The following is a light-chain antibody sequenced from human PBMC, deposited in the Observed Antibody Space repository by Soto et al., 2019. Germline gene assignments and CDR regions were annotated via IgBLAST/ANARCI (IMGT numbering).Light chain of an antibody. J-gene: IGKJ3*01. Sequence: EIVMTQSPATLSVSPGERATLSCRASQSVRSNLAWYQQKPGQAPRLLIYGASTRATDIPARFSGSGSGTEFTLSISSLQSEDFAVYYCQQYNNWPPFTFGPGTKVDIK. CDR2: GAS. V-gene: IGKV3-15*01. CDR1: QSVRSN. CDR3: QQYNNWPPFT.